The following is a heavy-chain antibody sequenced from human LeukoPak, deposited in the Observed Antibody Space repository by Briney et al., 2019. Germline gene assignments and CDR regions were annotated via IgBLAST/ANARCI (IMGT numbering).Heavy chain of an antibody. CDR1: GFTVSSNY. V-gene: IGHV3-66*04. Sequence: GGSLRLSCAASGFTVSSNYMSWVRQAPGKGLEWVSVIYSGGSTYYADSVKGRFTISRDNAKNSLYLQMNSLRAEDTAVYYCARPLTTTQNDAFDIWGQGTMVTVSS. J-gene: IGHJ3*02. CDR2: IYSGGST. D-gene: IGHD3-22*01. CDR3: ARPLTTTQNDAFDI.